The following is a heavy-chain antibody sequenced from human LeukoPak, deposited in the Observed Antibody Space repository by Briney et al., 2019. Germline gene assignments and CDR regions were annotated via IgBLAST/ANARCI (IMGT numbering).Heavy chain of an antibody. CDR3: ARLQYCSGTSCYWFDP. CDR1: GGSISSGLYS. V-gene: IGHV4-30-2*01. CDR2: IYHTGST. Sequence: SQTPSLTCDVSGGSISSGLYSWSWIRQPLGKGLEWIGYIYHTGSTYYNPSLKSRVTISVDTSKNQFSLRLSSVTAADTAVYYCARLQYCSGTSCYWFDPWGQGTLVTVSS. D-gene: IGHD2-2*01. J-gene: IGHJ5*02.